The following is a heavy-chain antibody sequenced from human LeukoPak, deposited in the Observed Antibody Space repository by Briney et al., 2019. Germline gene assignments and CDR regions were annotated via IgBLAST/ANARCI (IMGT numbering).Heavy chain of an antibody. CDR1: GGSICTYY. Sequence: NPSETLSLTCTVSGGSICTYYWSWIRQPPGKGLEWIGYIYYSGSTNYNPSLKSRVTISLDTSKNQFSLKLNSVTAADTAMYYCSRSFSPNYYDLLDYWGQGTLVTVSS. CDR2: IYYSGST. V-gene: IGHV4-59*01. J-gene: IGHJ4*02. D-gene: IGHD3-22*01. CDR3: SRSFSPNYYDLLDY.